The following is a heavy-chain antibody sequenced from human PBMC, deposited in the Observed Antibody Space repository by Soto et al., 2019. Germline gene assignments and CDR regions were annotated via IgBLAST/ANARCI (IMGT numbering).Heavy chain of an antibody. Sequence: SVKVSCKASGGTFSSYAISWVRQAPGQGLEWMGGIIPIFGTANYAQKFQGRVTITADESTSTAYMELSSLRSEDTAVYYCARASRGYCISTSCYELVFDYWGQGTLVTVSS. V-gene: IGHV1-69*13. CDR2: IIPIFGTA. CDR1: GGTFSSYA. D-gene: IGHD2-2*01. CDR3: ARASRGYCISTSCYELVFDY. J-gene: IGHJ4*02.